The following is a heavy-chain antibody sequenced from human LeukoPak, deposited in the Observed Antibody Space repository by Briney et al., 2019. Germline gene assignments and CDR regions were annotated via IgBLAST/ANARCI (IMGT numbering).Heavy chain of an antibody. D-gene: IGHD1-26*01. J-gene: IGHJ6*02. CDR3: ARIPGGSYQRRNYYYGMDV. V-gene: IGHV1-8*01. CDR2: MNPNSGNT. CDR1: GYTFTSYD. Sequence: ASVKVSCKAPGYTFTSYDINWVRQATGQGLEWMGWMNPNSGNTGYAQKFQGRVTMTRNTSISTAYMELSSLRSEDTAVCYCARIPGGSYQRRNYYYGMDVWGQGTTVTVSS.